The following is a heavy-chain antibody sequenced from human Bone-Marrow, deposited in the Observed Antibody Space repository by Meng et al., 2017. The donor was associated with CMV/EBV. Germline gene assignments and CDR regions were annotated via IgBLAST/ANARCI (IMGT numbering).Heavy chain of an antibody. V-gene: IGHV3-30*03. J-gene: IGHJ6*02. Sequence: GESLKISCAASGFTFTDYWMHWVRQAPGKGLEWVAVISYDGSNKYYADSVKGRFTISRDNSKNTLYLQMNSLRAEDTAVYYCARDHSIAVAGTLNYYYGMDVWGQGTTVTVSS. CDR2: ISYDGSNK. CDR1: GFTFTDYW. CDR3: ARDHSIAVAGTLNYYYGMDV. D-gene: IGHD6-19*01.